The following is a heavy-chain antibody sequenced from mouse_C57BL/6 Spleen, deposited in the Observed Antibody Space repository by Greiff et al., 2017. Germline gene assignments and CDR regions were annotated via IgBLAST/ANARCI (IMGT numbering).Heavy chain of an antibody. CDR3: ARGGVYDYEEGYFDY. CDR1: GYSITSGYY. J-gene: IGHJ2*01. V-gene: IGHV3-6*01. Sequence: DVKLQESGPGLVKPSQSLSLTCSVTGYSITSGYYWNWIRQFPGNKLEWMGYISYDGSNNYNPSLKNRISITRDTAKNQFFLKLNSVTTEDTATYDCARGGVYDYEEGYFDYWGQGTTLTVSS. D-gene: IGHD2-4*01. CDR2: ISYDGSN.